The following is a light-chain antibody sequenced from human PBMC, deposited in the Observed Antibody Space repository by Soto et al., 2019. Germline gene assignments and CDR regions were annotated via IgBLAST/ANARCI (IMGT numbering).Light chain of an antibody. Sequence: DIQLTQSPSFLSASVGDRVTIACRASQDTTTYLAWYQQKPGKAPKLLISTASTLQSGVPSRFSGSGSGTEFTLTISSLQPEDFATYYCQQFTTYPIPFGQGTRLDIK. CDR2: TAS. CDR1: QDTTTY. J-gene: IGKJ5*01. CDR3: QQFTTYPIP. V-gene: IGKV1-9*01.